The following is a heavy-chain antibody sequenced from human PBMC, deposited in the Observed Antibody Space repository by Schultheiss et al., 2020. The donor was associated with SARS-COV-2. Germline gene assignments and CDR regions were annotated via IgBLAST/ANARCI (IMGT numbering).Heavy chain of an antibody. CDR3: ARRPISVGRAGDYGMDV. J-gene: IGHJ6*02. V-gene: IGHV4-39*01. CDR1: GASISRSGYY. CDR2: MYYTDNT. Sequence: SETLSLTCTVSGASISRSGYYWGWIRQPPGKGLEWIGSMYYTDNTYYNPPLKSRVTISADTSKNQFSLKLRSVTATDTAVYYCARRPISVGRAGDYGMDVWGQGTTVTVSS. D-gene: IGHD3-10*01.